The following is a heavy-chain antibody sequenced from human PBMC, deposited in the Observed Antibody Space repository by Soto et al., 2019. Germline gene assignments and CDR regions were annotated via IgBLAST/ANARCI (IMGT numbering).Heavy chain of an antibody. CDR2: INSDGSST. Sequence: GGSMRLSCAASGFTFSSYWMHWVRQAPGKGLVWVSRINSDGSSTSYADSVKGRFTISRDNAKNTLYLQMNSLRAEDMAVYYCASPLAAVNAFDIWGQGTMVTVSS. J-gene: IGHJ3*02. CDR3: ASPLAAVNAFDI. V-gene: IGHV3-74*01. D-gene: IGHD6-13*01. CDR1: GFTFSSYW.